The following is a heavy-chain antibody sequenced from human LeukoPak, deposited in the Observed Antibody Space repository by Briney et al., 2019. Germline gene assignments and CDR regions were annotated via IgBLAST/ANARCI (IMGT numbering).Heavy chain of an antibody. CDR2: INPNSGGT. CDR1: GYTFTGYY. V-gene: IGHV1-2*02. J-gene: IGHJ6*02. CDR3: ARDAPILGYCSSTSCYAVPYYYYSMDV. Sequence: ASVKVSCKASGYTFTGYYMHWVRQAPGQGLEWMGWINPNSGGTNYAQKFQGRVTMTRDTSISTAYMELSRLRSDDTAVYYCARDAPILGYCSSTSCYAVPYYYYSMDVWGQGTTVTVSS. D-gene: IGHD2-2*01.